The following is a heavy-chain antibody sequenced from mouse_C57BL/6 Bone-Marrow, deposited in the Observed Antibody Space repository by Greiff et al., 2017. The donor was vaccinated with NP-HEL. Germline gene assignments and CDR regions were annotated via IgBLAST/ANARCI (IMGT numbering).Heavy chain of an antibody. CDR3: ARADSLYAMDY. V-gene: IGHV1-18*01. CDR1: GYTFTDYN. J-gene: IGHJ4*01. Sequence: VQLQQSGPELVKPGASVKIPCKASGYTFTDYNMDWVKQSHGKSLEWIGDINPHPGGTIYHHKFKGKATLTVDKSSSTAYMELRSLTSEDTAVYYCARADSLYAMDYWGQGTSVTVSS. CDR2: INPHPGGT.